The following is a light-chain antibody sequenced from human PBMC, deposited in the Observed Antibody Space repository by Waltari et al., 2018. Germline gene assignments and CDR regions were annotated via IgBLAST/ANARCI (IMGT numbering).Light chain of an antibody. J-gene: IGKJ4*01. CDR1: QSGCVIS. Sequence: EIVLTQSPGTLSLSPGERATLSCRASQSGCVISLPLYKQKPGQAPRLLIYGASTRAPGIPDRFSGSGSGTDFTLTISRLEPEDFAVYYCQQYDGIVLTFGGGTKVEI. V-gene: IGKV3-20*01. CDR2: GAS. CDR3: QQYDGIVLT.